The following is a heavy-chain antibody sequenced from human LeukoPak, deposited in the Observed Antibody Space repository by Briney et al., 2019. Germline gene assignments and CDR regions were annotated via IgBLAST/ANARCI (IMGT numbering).Heavy chain of an antibody. J-gene: IGHJ4*02. D-gene: IGHD6-13*01. CDR2: IDHSGST. Sequence: SETLSLTCAVYGGSFSDYYWSWIRQPPGKGLDWIGEIDHSGSTNYNPSLKSRVTMSVDTSKNQFSLQLSSVTATDTAVYFCARHSSSWYPDYWGQGTLVTVSS. CDR1: GGSFSDYY. CDR3: ARHSSSWYPDY. V-gene: IGHV4-34*01.